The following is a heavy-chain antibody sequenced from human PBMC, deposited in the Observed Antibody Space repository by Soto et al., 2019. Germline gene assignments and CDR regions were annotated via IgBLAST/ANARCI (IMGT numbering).Heavy chain of an antibody. CDR1: GFVVNRNY. Sequence: PGGSLRLSCATSGFVVNRNYMHWVRQAPGKGLEWVSVMYSDGKTYYGESVKGRFTISRDNSKNTVFLHMKSLRAEDTAVYYCARSPYCGTECNSGYLDFWGQGSLVTGSS. J-gene: IGHJ4*02. CDR2: MYSDGKT. D-gene: IGHD2-21*01. V-gene: IGHV3-53*01. CDR3: ARSPYCGTECNSGYLDF.